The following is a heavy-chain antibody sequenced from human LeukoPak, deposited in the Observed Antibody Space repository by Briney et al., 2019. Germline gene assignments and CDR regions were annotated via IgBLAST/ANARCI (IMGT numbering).Heavy chain of an antibody. CDR2: ISSSSSYI. J-gene: IGHJ4*02. CDR1: GFTFSSYS. V-gene: IGHV3-21*01. Sequence: GGSLRLSCAASGFTFSSYSMNWVRQAPGKGLEWVSSISSSSSYIYYADSVKGRFTISRDNAKNSLYLQMNSLRAEDTAVYYCAKVGDLRYFDWLSPPDDYWGQGTLVTVSS. CDR3: AKVGDLRYFDWLSPPDDY. D-gene: IGHD3-9*01.